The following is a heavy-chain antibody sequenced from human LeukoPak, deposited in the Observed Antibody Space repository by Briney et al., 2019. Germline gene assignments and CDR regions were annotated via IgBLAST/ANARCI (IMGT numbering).Heavy chain of an antibody. Sequence: SETLSLTCAVYGGSFSGYYWSWIRQPPGKGLEWFGEINHSGSTNDHPSLKSRVTISVDTSKNQFSLKLSSVTAADTAVYYCAREAHDYGETFGAFDIWGQGTMVTVSS. CDR3: AREAHDYGETFGAFDI. J-gene: IGHJ3*02. D-gene: IGHD4-17*01. CDR1: GGSFSGYY. CDR2: INHSGST. V-gene: IGHV4-34*01.